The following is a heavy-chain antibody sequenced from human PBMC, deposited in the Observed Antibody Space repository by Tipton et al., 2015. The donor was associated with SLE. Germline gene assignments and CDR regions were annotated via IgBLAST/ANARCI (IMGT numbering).Heavy chain of an antibody. CDR2: IYYSGSI. D-gene: IGHD1-26*01. CDR3: ASPSGSRDY. CDR1: GGSISSYY. J-gene: IGHJ4*02. V-gene: IGHV4-59*12. Sequence: TLSLTCTVSGGSISSYYWSWIRQPPGKGLEWIGYIYYSGSIYYNPSLKSRVTISVDTSKNQFSLKLSSVTAADTAVYYCASPSGSRDYWGQGTLVTVSS.